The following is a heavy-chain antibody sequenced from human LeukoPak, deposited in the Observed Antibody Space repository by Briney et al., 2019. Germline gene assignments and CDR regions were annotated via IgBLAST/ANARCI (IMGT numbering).Heavy chain of an antibody. D-gene: IGHD6-13*01. CDR2: IFVGSGNT. CDR3: AADPVTASGSSWYYFDY. J-gene: IGHJ4*02. CDR1: GFTFSSSA. V-gene: IGHV1-58*02. Sequence: ASVTVSCKASGFTFSSSAMQWVRQARGQRLEWIGWIFVGSGNTNYAQKFQERVTITRDMSTSTAYMELSSLRSEDTAVYYCAADPVTASGSSWYYFDYWGQGTLVTVSS.